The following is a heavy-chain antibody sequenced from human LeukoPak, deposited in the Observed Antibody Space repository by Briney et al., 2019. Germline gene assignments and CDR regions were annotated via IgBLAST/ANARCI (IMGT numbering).Heavy chain of an antibody. Sequence: ASVKVSCKASGYTFTSYYMHWVRQAPGQGLEWMGIINPSGGSTSYAQKFQGRVTMTRDTSTSTVYMELSSLRSEDTAVYYCARDARITIFGVVWRAKYYFDYWGRGTLVTVSS. CDR1: GYTFTSYY. V-gene: IGHV1-46*01. J-gene: IGHJ4*02. D-gene: IGHD3-3*01. CDR2: INPSGGST. CDR3: ARDARITIFGVVWRAKYYFDY.